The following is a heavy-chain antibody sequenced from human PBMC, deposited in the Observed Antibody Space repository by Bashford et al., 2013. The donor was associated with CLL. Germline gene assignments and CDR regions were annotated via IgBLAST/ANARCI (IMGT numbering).Heavy chain of an antibody. D-gene: IGHD5-12*01. J-gene: IGHJ6*03. CDR1: GGSFSDYY. CDR2: INHRGST. CDR3: ARGRRRWMALYHYMDV. V-gene: IGHV4-34*01. Sequence: SSETLSLTCAVYGGSFSDYYWTWIRQSPGKGLEWIGEINHRGSTNYNPSLKSRVTISVDTSKSQFSLNLSSVTAADTAVYYCARGRRRWMALYHYMDVWGKGTSVTVSS.